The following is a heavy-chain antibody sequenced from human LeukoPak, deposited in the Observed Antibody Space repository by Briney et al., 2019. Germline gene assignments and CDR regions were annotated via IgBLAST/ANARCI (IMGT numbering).Heavy chain of an antibody. CDR3: ARLSSLYSAMFNL. CDR2: INSNSDYV. Sequence: GGSLRLSCAASGFTLPSNSMSWVRQAPGKGLEWVSSINSNSDYVYYAGSVKGRFTISRDNARNSLYLQMNSLRAEDTAVYYCARLSSLYSAMFNLWDQGTLVTVSS. D-gene: IGHD5-18*01. V-gene: IGHV3-21*01. J-gene: IGHJ5*02. CDR1: GFTLPSNS.